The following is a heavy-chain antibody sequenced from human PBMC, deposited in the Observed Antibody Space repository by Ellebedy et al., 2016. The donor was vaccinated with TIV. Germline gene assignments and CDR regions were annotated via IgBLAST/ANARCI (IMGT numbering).Heavy chain of an antibody. J-gene: IGHJ4*02. D-gene: IGHD4-17*01. CDR2: ISYNSDRT. CDR3: ARYGDYVWDLKTDY. CDR1: GFTFSGYA. Sequence: GESLKISCAASGFTFSGYAMSWVRQAPGKGLEWVSSISYNSDRTYYADSVKGRFTISRDNSKNTLYLQMNSLRAEDTAVYYCARYGDYVWDLKTDYWGQGTLVTVSS. V-gene: IGHV3-23*01.